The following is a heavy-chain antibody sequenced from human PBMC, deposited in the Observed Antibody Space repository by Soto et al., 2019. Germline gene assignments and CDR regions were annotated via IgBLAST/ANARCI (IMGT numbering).Heavy chain of an antibody. V-gene: IGHV1-69*13. CDR1: GGTFSSYA. Sequence: ASVKVSCKASGGTFSSYAISWVRQAPGQGLEWMGGIIPIFGTANYAQKLQGRVTITADESTSTAYMELSSLRSEDTAVYYCARSVRVSSPIDYWGQGTLVTVSS. J-gene: IGHJ4*02. CDR2: IIPIFGTA. CDR3: ARSVRVSSPIDY. D-gene: IGHD6-13*01.